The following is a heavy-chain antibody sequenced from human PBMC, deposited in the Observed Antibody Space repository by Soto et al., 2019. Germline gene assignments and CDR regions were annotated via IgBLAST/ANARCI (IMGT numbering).Heavy chain of an antibody. CDR2: IWYDGSNK. V-gene: IGHV3-33*01. CDR3: ARDPGDSSGYYRYYFDY. Sequence: PGGSLRLSCAASGFTFSSYGMHWVRQAPGKGLEWVAVIWYDGSNKYYADSVKGRFTISRDNSKNTLYLQMNSLRAEDTAVYYCARDPGDSSGYYRYYFDYWGQGTLVTVSS. D-gene: IGHD3-22*01. J-gene: IGHJ4*02. CDR1: GFTFSSYG.